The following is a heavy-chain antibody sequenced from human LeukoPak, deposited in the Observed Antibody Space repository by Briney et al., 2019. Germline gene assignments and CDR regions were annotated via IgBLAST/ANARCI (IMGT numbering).Heavy chain of an antibody. CDR1: GFTFSSYW. Sequence: TGGSLRLSCAASGFTFSSYWMSWVRQAPGKGLEWVANIKQDGSEKYYVDFVKGRFTISRDNAKNSLYLQMNSLRAEDTAVYYCATSSGYYLDYFDYWGQGTLVTASS. D-gene: IGHD3-22*01. CDR2: IKQDGSEK. J-gene: IGHJ4*02. V-gene: IGHV3-7*01. CDR3: ATSSGYYLDYFDY.